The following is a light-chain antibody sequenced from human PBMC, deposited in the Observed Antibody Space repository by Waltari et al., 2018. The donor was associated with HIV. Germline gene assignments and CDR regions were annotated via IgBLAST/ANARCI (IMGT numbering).Light chain of an antibody. CDR3: VGWDDSLSGYV. J-gene: IGLJ1*01. Sequence: QAVLTKPPQAAGTLGQRVTISCPGSSSQVGSKPVYWFQQVPGTTPKLLIYWDSLRDSWSPDRDSVSNPRASASVTLSGRRSEEEDDYYCVGWDDSLSGYVFGTGTRLSVL. V-gene: IGLV1-47*01. CDR1: SSQVGSKP. CDR2: WDS.